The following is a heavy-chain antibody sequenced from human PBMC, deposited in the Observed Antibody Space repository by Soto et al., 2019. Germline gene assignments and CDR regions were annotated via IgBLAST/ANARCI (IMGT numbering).Heavy chain of an antibody. CDR1: GFTFRNYD. D-gene: IGHD3-3*01. J-gene: IGHJ4*02. CDR3: ATPPGSGYTHN. V-gene: IGHV3-23*01. CDR2: ISGSGSST. Sequence: GGSLRLSCVASGFTFRNYDMTWVRQAPGKGLEWVSTISGSGSSTYYADSVKGRFTVSRDNSKSTLYLQMNSLRAEDTAIYYCATPPGSGYTHNWGQGTLVTVSS.